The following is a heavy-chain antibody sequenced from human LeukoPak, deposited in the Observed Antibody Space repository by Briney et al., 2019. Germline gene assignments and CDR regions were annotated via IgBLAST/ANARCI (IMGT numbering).Heavy chain of an antibody. CDR2: IIPIFGTA. CDR1: GGTFSSYA. CDR3: ARSERYNWFDP. V-gene: IGHV1-69*05. Sequence: SVKVSCKASGGTFSSYAISWVRQAPGQGLEWMGGIIPIFGTANYAQKFQGRVTMTRDTSTSTVYMELSSLRSEDTAVYYCARSERYNWFDPWGQGTLVTVSS. J-gene: IGHJ5*02.